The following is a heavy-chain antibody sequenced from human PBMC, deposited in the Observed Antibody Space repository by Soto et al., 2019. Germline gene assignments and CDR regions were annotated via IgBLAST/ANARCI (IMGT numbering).Heavy chain of an antibody. Sequence: SETLSLTCTVSGGSISSSSYYWGWIRQPPGKGLEWIGSIYYSGSTYYNPSLKSRVTISVDTSKNQFSLKLSSVTAADTAVYFCARRLYRSGGDWFDPWGQGTLVTVPQ. J-gene: IGHJ5*02. CDR2: IYYSGST. CDR1: GGSISSSSYY. V-gene: IGHV4-39*01. D-gene: IGHD6-19*01. CDR3: ARRLYRSGGDWFDP.